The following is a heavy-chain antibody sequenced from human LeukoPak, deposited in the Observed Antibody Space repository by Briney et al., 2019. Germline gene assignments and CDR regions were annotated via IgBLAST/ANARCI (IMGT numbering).Heavy chain of an antibody. Sequence: PGGSLRLSCAASGFTFSNAWMSWVRQAPGKGLEWVGRIKSKTDGGTTDYAAPVKGRFTISRDDSKNTLYLQMNSLKTEDTAVYYCTTGYDFWSGDLYWGQGTLVTVSS. CDR3: TTGYDFWSGDLY. J-gene: IGHJ4*02. D-gene: IGHD3-3*01. CDR1: GFTFSNAW. V-gene: IGHV3-15*01. CDR2: IKSKTDGGTT.